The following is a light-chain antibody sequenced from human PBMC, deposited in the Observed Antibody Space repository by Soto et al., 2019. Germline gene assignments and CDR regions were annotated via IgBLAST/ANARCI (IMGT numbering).Light chain of an antibody. V-gene: IGLV2-11*01. CDR3: STYTGSNTPYV. Sequence: QSALTQPRSVSGSPGQSVTISCTGTSSDVGGYNYFSWYQQHPGKAPKLIIYQVSNRPSGVSNRFSGSKSGNTASLTISGLQADDEADYYCSTYTGSNTPYVFGTGTKVTVL. CDR2: QVS. CDR1: SSDVGGYNY. J-gene: IGLJ1*01.